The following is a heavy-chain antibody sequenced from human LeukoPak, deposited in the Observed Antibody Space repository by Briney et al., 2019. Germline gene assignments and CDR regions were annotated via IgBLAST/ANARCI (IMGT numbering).Heavy chain of an antibody. Sequence: GGSLRLSCAASGSAFNTFSMNWVRQAPGKGLEWVAYMSSTRNTIYYADSVKGRFTISRDNAKNSLFLQMNSLRDEDTAVYYCAKDRGVTTRPRGYFDNWGQGTLVTVS. D-gene: IGHD1-1*01. CDR3: AKDRGVTTRPRGYFDN. V-gene: IGHV3-48*02. J-gene: IGHJ4*02. CDR2: MSSTRNTI. CDR1: GSAFNTFS.